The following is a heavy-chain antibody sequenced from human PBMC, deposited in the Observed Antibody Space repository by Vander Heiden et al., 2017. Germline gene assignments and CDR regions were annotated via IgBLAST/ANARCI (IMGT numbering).Heavy chain of an antibody. CDR3: AKDIEAAGPSDFDY. V-gene: IGHV3-9*01. D-gene: IGHD6-13*01. Sequence: EVQLVESGGGLVQPGRSLRLSCAASGFTFDDYAMHWGRQAPGKGLEWVSGISWNSGSIGYADSVKGRFTISRDNAKNSLYLQMNSLRAEDTALYYCAKDIEAAGPSDFDYWGQGTLVTVSS. J-gene: IGHJ4*02. CDR2: ISWNSGSI. CDR1: GFTFDDYA.